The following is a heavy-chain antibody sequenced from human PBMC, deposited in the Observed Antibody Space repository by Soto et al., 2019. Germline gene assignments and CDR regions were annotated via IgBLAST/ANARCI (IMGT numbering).Heavy chain of an antibody. CDR3: ASLPYYDFWSGYYQVYYGMDV. V-gene: IGHV4-4*02. D-gene: IGHD3-3*01. CDR2: IYHSGST. CDR1: GGSISSSNW. Sequence: QVQLQESGPGLVKPSGTLSLTCAVSGGSISSSNWWSWVRQPPGKGLEWIGEIYHSGSTNYNPSLKSRVTISVDTSKNQFSLKLSSVTAADTAVYYCASLPYYDFWSGYYQVYYGMDVWGQGTTVTVSS. J-gene: IGHJ6*02.